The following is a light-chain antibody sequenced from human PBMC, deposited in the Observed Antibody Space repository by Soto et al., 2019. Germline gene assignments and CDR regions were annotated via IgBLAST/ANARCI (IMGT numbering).Light chain of an antibody. CDR2: GAS. Sequence: VMTQSPAILSVSPGERVTLSCRASQSVMNSLAWYQQRPGQAPRLLIHGASTRATGIPARFSGSGSGTEFTLTISSLQSEDCAVYFCQQYHNLPPYTFGKGTKLEI. CDR3: QQYHNLPPYT. CDR1: QSVMNS. V-gene: IGKV3-15*01. J-gene: IGKJ2*01.